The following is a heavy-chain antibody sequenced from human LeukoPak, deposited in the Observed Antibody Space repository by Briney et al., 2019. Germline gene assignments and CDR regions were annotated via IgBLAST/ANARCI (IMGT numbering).Heavy chain of an antibody. CDR3: AKSFPLMTTVVTSFDY. Sequence: GGTLRLSCAASGFTFSSYGMSWVRQAPGKGLEWVSAISGSGGSTYYADSVKGRFTISRDNSKNTLYLQMNSLRAEDTAVYYCAKSFPLMTTVVTSFDYWGQGTLVTVSS. D-gene: IGHD4-23*01. CDR2: ISGSGGST. J-gene: IGHJ4*02. CDR1: GFTFSSYG. V-gene: IGHV3-23*01.